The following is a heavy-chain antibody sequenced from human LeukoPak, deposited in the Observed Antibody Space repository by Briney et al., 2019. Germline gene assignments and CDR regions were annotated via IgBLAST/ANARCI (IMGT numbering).Heavy chain of an antibody. CDR1: GFTFSSYA. D-gene: IGHD2-15*01. CDR2: ISGSGGST. J-gene: IGHJ4*02. V-gene: IGHV3-23*01. CDR3: EARSVTQSLL. Sequence: GGSLRLSCAASGFTFSSYAMSWVRQAPGKGLEWVSAISGSGGSTYYADSVKGRFTISRDNSKNTLYLQVNSLRAEDTAAYYCEARSVTQSLLWGPGTLVTVSS.